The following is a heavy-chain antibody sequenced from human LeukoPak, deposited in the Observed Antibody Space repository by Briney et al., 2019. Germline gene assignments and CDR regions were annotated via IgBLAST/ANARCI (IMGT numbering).Heavy chain of an antibody. D-gene: IGHD5-18*01. Sequence: SVKVSCKASGGTFSSYAISWVRQAPGQGLEWMGGIIPIFGTANYAQKFQGRVTITTDESTSTAYMELSSLRSEDTAVYYCARVGTGYSYGFDYWGQGTLVTVSS. CDR3: ARVGTGYSYGFDY. V-gene: IGHV1-69*05. CDR1: GGTFSSYA. CDR2: IIPIFGTA. J-gene: IGHJ4*02.